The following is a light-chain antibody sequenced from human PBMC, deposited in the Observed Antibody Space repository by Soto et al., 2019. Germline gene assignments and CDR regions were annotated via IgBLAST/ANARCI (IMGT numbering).Light chain of an antibody. CDR3: SSYTSSSNLE. CDR1: SSDVGGYNY. CDR2: DVS. V-gene: IGLV2-14*01. J-gene: IGLJ2*01. Sequence: QSALTQPASVCGSPGQAITISCTGTSSDVGGYNYVSWYQEHAGKAPKLMIYDVSKRPSGVSNRFSGSKSGNTAFLTISGLHAEDEADYYCSSYTSSSNLEFGGGTKVTVL.